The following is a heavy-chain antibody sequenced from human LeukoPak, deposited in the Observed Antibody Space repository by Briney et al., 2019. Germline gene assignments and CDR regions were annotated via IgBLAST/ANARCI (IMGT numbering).Heavy chain of an antibody. D-gene: IGHD2-21*01. V-gene: IGHV1-69*05. CDR1: GGTFSSYA. J-gene: IGHJ6*03. CDR3: PRDVAIPPPKNYYYMDV. CDR2: IIPIFGTA. Sequence: SVKVSCKASGGTFSSYAISWVRQAPGQGLEWMGRIIPIFGTANYAQKFQGRVTITTDESTSTAYMELSSLRSEDTAVYYCPRDVAIPPPKNYYYMDVWGKGTTVTVSS.